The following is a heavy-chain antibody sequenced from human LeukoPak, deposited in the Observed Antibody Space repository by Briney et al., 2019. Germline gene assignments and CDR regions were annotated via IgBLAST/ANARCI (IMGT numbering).Heavy chain of an antibody. V-gene: IGHV4-59*08. Sequence: SETLSLTCTVSGGSISSYYWSWIRQPPGKGLEWIGYIYYSGSTNYNPSLKSRVTISVDTSKNQFSLKLSSVTAADTAVYYCARHRIMITFGGVIAPNDAFDIWGQGTMVTDSS. D-gene: IGHD3-16*02. CDR3: ARHRIMITFGGVIAPNDAFDI. CDR2: IYYSGST. CDR1: GGSISSYY. J-gene: IGHJ3*02.